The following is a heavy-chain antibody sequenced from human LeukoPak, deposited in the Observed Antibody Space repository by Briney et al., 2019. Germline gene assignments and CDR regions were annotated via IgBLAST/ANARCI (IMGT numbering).Heavy chain of an antibody. J-gene: IGHJ4*02. D-gene: IGHD2-15*01. Sequence: GGSLRLSCAASGFTFSTFAMIWVRQPPGKGLEWVSSIFPSGGEIHYADSVRGRFTISRDNSKNTLYLQMNSLRAEDTAVYYCAPWRGSCYSGPTPCEFDYWGQGTLVTVSS. CDR3: APWRGSCYSGPTPCEFDY. CDR1: GFTFSTFA. V-gene: IGHV3-23*01. CDR2: IFPSGGEI.